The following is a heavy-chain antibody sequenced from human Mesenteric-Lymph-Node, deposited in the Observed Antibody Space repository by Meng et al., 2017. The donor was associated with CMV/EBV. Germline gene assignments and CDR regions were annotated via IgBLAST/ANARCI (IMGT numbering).Heavy chain of an antibody. CDR3: ARDSGRSGAFDI. CDR2: INPNSGGT. Sequence: ASVKVSCKASGYTFTDYYMHWVRQAPGQGLEWMGWINPNSGGTNYAQKFQGRVTMTRDTSISTAYMELSRLRSDDTAVYYCARDSGRSGAFDIWGQGTVVTVSS. CDR1: GYTFTDYY. D-gene: IGHD1-26*01. V-gene: IGHV1-2*02. J-gene: IGHJ3*02.